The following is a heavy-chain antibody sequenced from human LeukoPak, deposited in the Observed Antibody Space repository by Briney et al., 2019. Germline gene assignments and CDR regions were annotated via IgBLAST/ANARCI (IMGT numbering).Heavy chain of an antibody. J-gene: IGHJ4*02. CDR2: IKEDGSEK. CDR1: GFTFISYW. D-gene: IGHD3-22*01. CDR3: ARDQVGICDY. Sequence: GGSLRLSCAASGFTFISYWMSWVRQAPGKGLEWVADIKEDGSEKYYVGSVKGRFTISRDNAKNSLYLQMNSLRAEDTAVYYCARDQVGICDYWSQGTLVTVSS. V-gene: IGHV3-7*01.